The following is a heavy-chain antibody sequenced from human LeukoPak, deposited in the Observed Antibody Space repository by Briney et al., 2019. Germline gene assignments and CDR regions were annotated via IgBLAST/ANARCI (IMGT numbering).Heavy chain of an antibody. D-gene: IGHD6-13*01. CDR1: GGSTSSYY. V-gene: IGHV4-59*01. CDR3: ATTAADIDY. Sequence: SETLSLTCTVSGGSTSSYYWSWIRQPPGKGLEWIGYIYYSGSTNYNPSLKSRVTISVDTSKNQFSLKLSSVTAAVTAVYYCATTAADIDYWGQGTLVTVSS. J-gene: IGHJ4*02. CDR2: IYYSGST.